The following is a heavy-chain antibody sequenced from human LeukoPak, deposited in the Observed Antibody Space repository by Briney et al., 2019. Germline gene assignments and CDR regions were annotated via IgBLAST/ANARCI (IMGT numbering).Heavy chain of an antibody. Sequence: GGSLRLSCAASGFTFSSYSMNWVRQAPGKGLEWVSSITSSSGYIDYADSAKGRFTISRDNAKNSLYLQMNSLRAEDTAVYYCAREEGYSSSSLDYWGQGTLVTVSS. CDR3: AREEGYSSSSLDY. J-gene: IGHJ4*02. V-gene: IGHV3-21*01. CDR1: GFTFSSYS. D-gene: IGHD6-6*01. CDR2: ITSSSGYI.